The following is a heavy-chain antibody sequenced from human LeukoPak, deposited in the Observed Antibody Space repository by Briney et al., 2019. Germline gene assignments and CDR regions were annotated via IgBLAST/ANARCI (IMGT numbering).Heavy chain of an antibody. CDR3: ARDRDYGDYDGPYYYYGMDV. V-gene: IGHV4-30-4*01. CDR2: IYYSGST. J-gene: IGHJ6*02. CDR1: GGSISSGDYY. Sequence: SETLSLTCTVPGGSISSGDYYWSWIRQPPGKGLEWIGYIYYSGSTYYNPSLKSRVTISVDTSKNQFSLKLSSVTAADTAVYYCARDRDYGDYDGPYYYYGMDVWGQGTTVTVSS. D-gene: IGHD4-17*01.